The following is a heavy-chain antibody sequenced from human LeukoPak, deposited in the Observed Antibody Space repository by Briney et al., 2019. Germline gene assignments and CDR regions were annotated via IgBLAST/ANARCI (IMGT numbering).Heavy chain of an antibody. D-gene: IGHD4-23*01. V-gene: IGHV5-51*01. CDR1: GCIFTSYW. CDR2: IYPGDSDT. J-gene: IGHJ4*02. Sequence: GESLEISFQGSGCIFTSYWMGWVRPMPGKGPGWMGIIYPGDSDTTYSPSFQGQVTFSADKSISTAYLQWGSPKASDTAIYYCARGRTTVVSRDFDYWGQGTLVTVSS. CDR3: ARGRTTVVSRDFDY.